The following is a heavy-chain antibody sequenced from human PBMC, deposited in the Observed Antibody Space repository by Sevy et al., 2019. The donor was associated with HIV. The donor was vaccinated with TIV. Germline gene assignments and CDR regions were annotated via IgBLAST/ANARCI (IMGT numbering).Heavy chain of an antibody. CDR1: GFTFRSYW. V-gene: IGHV3-7*01. CDR2: INQDGSEK. Sequence: GESLRLSCVASGFTFRSYWMNWLRQAPGKGLEWVANINQDGSEKFYLDSVKGRFTISRDNAKNSVFLQMDSLRAEDTAVYYCARSLDYWGQGSLVTVSS. CDR3: ARSLDY. J-gene: IGHJ4*02.